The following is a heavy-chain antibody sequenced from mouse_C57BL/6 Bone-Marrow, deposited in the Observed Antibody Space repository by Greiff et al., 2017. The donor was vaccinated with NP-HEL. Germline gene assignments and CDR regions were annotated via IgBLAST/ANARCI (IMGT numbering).Heavy chain of an antibody. CDR1: GYTFTSYW. CDR3: ARGVY. V-gene: IGHV1-69*01. J-gene: IGHJ3*01. CDR2: IDPSDSYT. Sequence: QVQLQQPGAELVMPGASVKLSCKASGYTFTSYWMHWVKQRPGRGLEWIGEIDPSDSYTNYNQKFKGKSTLTVDKSSSTAYMQLSSLTSEDSAVYYCARGVYWGQGTLVTVSA.